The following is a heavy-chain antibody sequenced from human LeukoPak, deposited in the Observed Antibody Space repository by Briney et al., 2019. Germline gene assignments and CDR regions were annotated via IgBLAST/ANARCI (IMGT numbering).Heavy chain of an antibody. D-gene: IGHD2-2*01. J-gene: IGHJ6*02. Sequence: ASVKVSCKASGYSFTNYYMHWVRQAPGQGLEWLGIINPSGGSTSYAKKLQGRVTMSRETSTSTVYMDLSSVTSEDTAVYHCARGAEGLRSGYAMDVWGQGTTVTVSS. CDR2: INPSGGST. V-gene: IGHV1-46*04. CDR1: GYSFTNYY. CDR3: ARGAEGLRSGYAMDV.